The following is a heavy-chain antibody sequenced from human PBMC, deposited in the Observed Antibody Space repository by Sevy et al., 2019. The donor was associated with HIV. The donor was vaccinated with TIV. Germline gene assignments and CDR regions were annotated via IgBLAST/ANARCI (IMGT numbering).Heavy chain of an antibody. CDR2: IIPIFGTS. D-gene: IGHD2-21*01. CDR3: ARGGGAVDHGMDV. J-gene: IGHJ6*02. CDR1: GGTFSSYD. V-gene: IGHV1-69*13. Sequence: ASVKVSCKASGGTFSSYDIKWVRQAPGQGLEWMGQIIPIFGTSSYAHNFQGRVTITADESTSTAYMDLSSLRSEDTAVYYCARGGGAVDHGMDVWGQGTTVTVSS.